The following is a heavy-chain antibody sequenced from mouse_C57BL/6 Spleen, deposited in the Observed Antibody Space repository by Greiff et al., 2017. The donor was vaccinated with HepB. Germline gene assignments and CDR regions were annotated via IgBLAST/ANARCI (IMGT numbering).Heavy chain of an antibody. Sequence: QVQLQQPGAELVRPGSSVKLSCKASGYTFTSYWMHWVKQRPIQGLEWIGNIDPSDSETHYNQKFKDKATLTVDKSSSTAYMQLSSLTSEDSAVYYCARGDTTVVGYWGQGTTLTVSS. CDR3: ARGDTTVVGY. V-gene: IGHV1-52*01. J-gene: IGHJ2*01. CDR2: IDPSDSET. D-gene: IGHD1-1*01. CDR1: GYTFTSYW.